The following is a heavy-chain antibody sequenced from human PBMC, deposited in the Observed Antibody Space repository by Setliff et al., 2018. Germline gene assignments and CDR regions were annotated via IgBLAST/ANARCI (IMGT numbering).Heavy chain of an antibody. V-gene: IGHV3-7*01. CDR2: IKQDGSEE. D-gene: IGHD3-10*01. Sequence: GGSLRLSCVASGFSFSSHWMSWVRQAPGKGLEWVANIKQDGSEEHYLDSVKGRFTISRDNAENSLYLQMNNLRGEDTAVYYCVRDWASGDDHWGRGTLVTVSS. CDR1: GFSFSSHW. CDR3: VRDWASGDDH. J-gene: IGHJ4*02.